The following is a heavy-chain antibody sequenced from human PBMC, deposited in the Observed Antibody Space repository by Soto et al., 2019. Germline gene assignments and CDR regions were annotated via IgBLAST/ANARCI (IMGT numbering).Heavy chain of an antibody. Sequence: PSETLSLTCTVSGGSISSGGYYWSWIRQHPGKGLEWIGYIYYSGSTYYNPSLKSRVTISVDTSKNQFSLKLSSVTAADTAVYYCARTGTTPPWFDPWGQGTLVTVYS. V-gene: IGHV4-31*03. CDR2: IYYSGST. CDR1: GGSISSGGYY. J-gene: IGHJ5*02. CDR3: ARTGTTPPWFDP. D-gene: IGHD1-7*01.